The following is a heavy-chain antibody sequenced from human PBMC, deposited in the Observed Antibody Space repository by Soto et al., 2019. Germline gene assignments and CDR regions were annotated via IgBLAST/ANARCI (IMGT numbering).Heavy chain of an antibody. CDR1: GFTFSAFA. CDR2: IVGSGGRT. V-gene: IGHV3-23*01. J-gene: IGHJ4*02. D-gene: IGHD1-26*01. Sequence: EVQLLESGGGLVQPGGSLTLSCAASGFTFSAFALSWVRQAPGEGLEWVSGIVGSGGRTYYAASVKGRFTISRDNSKNTVYLQMSSLKADYTTMYYCAKYPGGMYTSGSSQTFVFCGPVNHVTVAS. CDR3: AKYPGGMYTSGSSQTFVF.